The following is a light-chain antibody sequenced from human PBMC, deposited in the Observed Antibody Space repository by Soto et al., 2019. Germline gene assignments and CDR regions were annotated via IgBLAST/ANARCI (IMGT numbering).Light chain of an antibody. CDR1: QSVSSN. J-gene: IGKJ4*01. V-gene: IGKV3D-15*01. CDR2: GAS. Sequence: EVLMTQSPATLSLSPGERATLSCRASQSVSSNLAWYQQRRGQAPRLLIYGASSRATGIPARFSGSGSGTEFTLTISSLQSEDFAVYYCHQYDNWPPLTFGGGTKVEIK. CDR3: HQYDNWPPLT.